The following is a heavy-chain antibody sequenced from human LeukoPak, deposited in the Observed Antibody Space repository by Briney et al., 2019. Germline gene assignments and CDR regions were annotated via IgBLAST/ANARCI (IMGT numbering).Heavy chain of an antibody. Sequence: GSLRLSCAGSGFTFSTSAMNWVRQVPGKGLEWVSSIDYDGSHIYYSASVKGRFSISRDNARDSVYLQMDSLRTEDTAVYYCARDPERYLRTGHYDYWGQGTLVIVSS. CDR1: GFTFSTSA. V-gene: IGHV3-21*01. CDR3: ARDPERYLRTGHYDY. CDR2: IDYDGSHI. J-gene: IGHJ4*02. D-gene: IGHD3-10*02.